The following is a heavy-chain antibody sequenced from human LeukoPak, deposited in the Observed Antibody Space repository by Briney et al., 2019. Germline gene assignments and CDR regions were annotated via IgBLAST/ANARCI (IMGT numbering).Heavy chain of an antibody. CDR2: INSDGSTT. J-gene: IGHJ4*02. V-gene: IGHV3-74*01. D-gene: IGHD6-13*01. CDR3: ARRQYRSSWYYFDY. Sequence: GSLRLSCSASGFSLSSYCMHWVRQAPGKGLVWVSRINSDGSTTNYADSVKGRFTISRDNAKNTLYLQMNSLRAEDTAVYYCARRQYRSSWYYFDYWGQGTLVTVSS. CDR1: GFSLSSYC.